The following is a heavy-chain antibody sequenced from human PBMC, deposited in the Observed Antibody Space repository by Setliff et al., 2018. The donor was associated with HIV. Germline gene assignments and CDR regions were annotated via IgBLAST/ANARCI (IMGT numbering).Heavy chain of an antibody. V-gene: IGHV1-18*01. Sequence: GVSVKVSCKASGYTLTSKGISWVRQAPGQGLEWMGWISTYNGNTNYAQKFQGRVTMTTDTSTSTAYTELRSLRSDDTAVYYCARDVPTYCSSINCYDTMNQNWFDPWGQGTLVTVSS. CDR1: GYTLTSKG. D-gene: IGHD2-2*01. J-gene: IGHJ5*02. CDR2: ISTYNGNT. CDR3: ARDVPTYCSSINCYDTMNQNWFDP.